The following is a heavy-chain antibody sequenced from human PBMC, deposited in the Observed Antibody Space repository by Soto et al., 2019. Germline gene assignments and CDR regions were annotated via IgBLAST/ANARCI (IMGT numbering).Heavy chain of an antibody. V-gene: IGHV1-3*01. CDR1: GYTFTSYA. J-gene: IGHJ5*02. CDR2: INAGNGNT. D-gene: IGHD2-2*01. Sequence: ASVKVSFKASGYTFTSYAMHWVRQAPGQRLEWMGWINAGNGNTKYSQKFQGRVTITRDTSAKDTSANTIYMELSSLRSEDTSVYFCATSCSSTSCLKWFAPWGQGTLVTVSS. CDR3: ATSCSSTSCLKWFAP.